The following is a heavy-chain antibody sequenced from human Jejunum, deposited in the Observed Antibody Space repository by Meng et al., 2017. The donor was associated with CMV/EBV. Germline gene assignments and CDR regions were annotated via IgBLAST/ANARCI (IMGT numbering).Heavy chain of an antibody. Sequence: EEQGESGGGVVETGRYLRLYCAASGVTFSSYGMHWVRQAPGKGLEWVAVISYDGSKEYYADSVKGRFTISRDNSKNTLYLQMNSLRAEDTAVYYCARGRGPLEYYFDYWGQGTLVTVSS. CDR1: GVTFSSYG. V-gene: IGHV3-30-3*01. J-gene: IGHJ4*02. CDR2: ISYDGSKE. CDR3: ARGRGPLEYYFDY. D-gene: IGHD3-3*01.